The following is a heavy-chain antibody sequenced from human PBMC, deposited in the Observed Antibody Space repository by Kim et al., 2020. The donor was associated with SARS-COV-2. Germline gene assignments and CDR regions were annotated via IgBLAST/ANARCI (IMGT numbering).Heavy chain of an antibody. Sequence: GRTYYNPSRKSRVTIAVDTSKKQFSLKLSSVTAADTAVYYCARESYGDFDYWGQGTLVTVSS. CDR2: GRT. D-gene: IGHD4-17*01. V-gene: IGHV4-31*02. J-gene: IGHJ4*02. CDR3: ARESYGDFDY.